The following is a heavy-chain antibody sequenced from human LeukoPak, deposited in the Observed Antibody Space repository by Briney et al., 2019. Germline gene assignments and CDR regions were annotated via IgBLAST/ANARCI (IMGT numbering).Heavy chain of an antibody. CDR2: IDPSDSYT. D-gene: IGHD3-16*01. CDR3: ARACAYQDCFDY. V-gene: IGHV5-10-1*04. CDR1: GYSFTSYW. J-gene: IGHJ4*02. Sequence: HGESLETSCKGSGYSFTSYWISWVRQMPGKGLEWMGNIDPSDSYTNYSPSFQGQVTISADKSISTAYLQWSSLKASDTAMYYCARACAYQDCFDYWGQGTLVTVSS.